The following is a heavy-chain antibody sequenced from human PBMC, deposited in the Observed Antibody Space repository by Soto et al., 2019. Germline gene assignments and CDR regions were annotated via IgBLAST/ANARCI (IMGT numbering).Heavy chain of an antibody. J-gene: IGHJ4*02. D-gene: IGHD3-22*01. CDR2: IIPIFGTA. Sequence: SVKVSCKASGGTFSSYAISWVRQAPGQGLEWMGGIIPIFGTANCAQKFQGRVTITADKSTSTAYMELSSLRSEDTAVYYCARDLAGSGYYYSDYWGQGTLVTVSS. CDR3: ARDLAGSGYYYSDY. CDR1: GGTFSSYA. V-gene: IGHV1-69*06.